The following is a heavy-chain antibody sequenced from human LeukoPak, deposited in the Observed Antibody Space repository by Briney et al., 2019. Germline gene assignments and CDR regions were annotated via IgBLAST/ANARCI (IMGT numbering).Heavy chain of an antibody. CDR2: ISSSSSYI. CDR3: ARENYYGSVYYFDY. V-gene: IGHV3-21*01. J-gene: IGHJ4*02. Sequence: PGGSLRLSCAASGFTFSSYSMNWVRQAPGKGLEWVSSISSSSSYIYYADSVKGRFTTSRDNAKNSLYLQMNSLRDEDTAVYYCARENYYGSVYYFDYWGQGTLLTVSS. CDR1: GFTFSSYS. D-gene: IGHD3-10*01.